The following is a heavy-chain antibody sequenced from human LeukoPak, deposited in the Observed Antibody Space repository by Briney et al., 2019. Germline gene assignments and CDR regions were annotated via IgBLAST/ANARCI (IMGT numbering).Heavy chain of an antibody. V-gene: IGHV4-39*07. J-gene: IGHJ5*02. CDR2: IYYSGST. CDR1: GGSTSSSTYH. D-gene: IGHD6-6*01. Sequence: SDTLSLTCSVSGGSTSSSTYHWGWIRQSPEKGLEWIGGIYYSGSTYYNPSLKSRVIISIDTSRNQFSLKLSSVTAADTAVYYCARDRHYSTSSLGSYWMDPWGQGTLVTVSS. CDR3: ARDRHYSTSSLGSYWMDP.